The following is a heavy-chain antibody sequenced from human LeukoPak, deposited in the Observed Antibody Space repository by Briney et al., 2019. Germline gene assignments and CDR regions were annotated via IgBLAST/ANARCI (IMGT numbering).Heavy chain of an antibody. Sequence: PGGFLRLSCAASGSTFSGYAMSWVRQAPGKGLEWVSAISGSGGSTYYADSVKGRFTISRDNSKNTLYLQMNSLRAEDTAVYYCAKDPNKVGYDGLFDYWGQGTLVAVSS. CDR3: AKDPNKVGYDGLFDY. V-gene: IGHV3-23*01. CDR1: GSTFSGYA. J-gene: IGHJ4*02. D-gene: IGHD5-12*01. CDR2: ISGSGGST.